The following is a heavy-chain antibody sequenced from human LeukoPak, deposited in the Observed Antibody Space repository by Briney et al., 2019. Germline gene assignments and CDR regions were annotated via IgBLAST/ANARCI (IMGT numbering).Heavy chain of an antibody. CDR1: GGSFSGYY. Sequence: KASETLSLTCAVYGGSFSGYYWSWIRQPPGKGLEWIGEINHSGSTNYNPSLKSRVTISVDTSKNQFSLKLSSVTAADTAVYYCAREGTHVLRYFDWYPFNYYYMDVWGKGTTVTVSS. D-gene: IGHD3-9*01. CDR3: AREGTHVLRYFDWYPFNYYYMDV. J-gene: IGHJ6*03. CDR2: INHSGST. V-gene: IGHV4-34*01.